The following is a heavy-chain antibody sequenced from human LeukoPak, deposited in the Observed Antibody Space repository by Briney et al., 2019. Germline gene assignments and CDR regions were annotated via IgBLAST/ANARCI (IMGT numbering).Heavy chain of an antibody. V-gene: IGHV3-21*04. J-gene: IGHJ4*02. CDR2: ISSSSSYR. CDR1: GFTFSSYS. D-gene: IGHD6-19*01. Sequence: GGSLRLSCAASGFTFSSYSMNWVRQAPGKGLEGVSSISSSSSYRDYPDSVKDRFTISRDNAKNSLYLQMNSLRAEDTAVYYCAKVLYSSGWIDCWGQGTLVTVSS. CDR3: AKVLYSSGWIDC.